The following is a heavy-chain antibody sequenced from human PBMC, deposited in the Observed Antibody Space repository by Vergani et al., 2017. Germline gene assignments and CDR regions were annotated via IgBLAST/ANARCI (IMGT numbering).Heavy chain of an antibody. Sequence: QVKLQESGPGLLKPSQTLSLTCTVSGESIRSGSYYWSWIRQPAGKGPEWIGHIHTGGSTDLNPSFKSRISISVDTSKSQFSLKLSSVTVADTAVYYCARSRPYYTRGSCPAIWGQGTLVTVSS. CDR3: ARSRPYYTRGSCPAI. J-gene: IGHJ4*01. CDR1: GESIRSGSYY. D-gene: IGHD2-8*01. V-gene: IGHV4-61*02. CDR2: IHTGGST.